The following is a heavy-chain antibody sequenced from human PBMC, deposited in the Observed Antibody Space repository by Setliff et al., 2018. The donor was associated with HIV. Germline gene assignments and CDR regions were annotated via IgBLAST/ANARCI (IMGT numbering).Heavy chain of an antibody. V-gene: IGHV4-34*01. CDR2: INHDRTT. D-gene: IGHD5-18*01. CDR3: ARAEWIQLWFGAFDI. CDR1: GFTFSDYF. J-gene: IGHJ3*02. Sequence: PSETLSLTCKASGFTFSDYFMSWIRQPPGKGLEWIGEINHDRTTNYNPSLKSRVTMSVDTSKNQFSLKLSSVTAADTAVYYCARAEWIQLWFGAFDIWGQGTMVTVSS.